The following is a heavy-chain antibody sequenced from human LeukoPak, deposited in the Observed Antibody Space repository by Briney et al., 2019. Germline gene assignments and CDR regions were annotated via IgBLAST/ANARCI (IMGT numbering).Heavy chain of an antibody. D-gene: IGHD2-2*01. CDR1: GYSFTNYG. Sequence: ASVKVSCKASGYSFTNYGISWVRQAPGQGLEWMGWISAYNGYTHFAQKFQGRVTMTTDTSTSTAYMELRSLRSDDTAVYYCARGIQEYQLLKNAFDIWGQGTMVTVSS. CDR3: ARGIQEYQLLKNAFDI. V-gene: IGHV1-18*01. J-gene: IGHJ3*02. CDR2: ISAYNGYT.